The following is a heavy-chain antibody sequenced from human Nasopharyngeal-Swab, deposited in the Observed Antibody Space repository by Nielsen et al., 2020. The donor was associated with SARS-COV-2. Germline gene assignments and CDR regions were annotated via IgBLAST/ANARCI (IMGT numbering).Heavy chain of an antibody. CDR3: ARVGAFRGNYGDYEVY. V-gene: IGHV1-69*06. CDR1: GGTFSSYA. J-gene: IGHJ4*02. CDR2: IIPIFGTA. D-gene: IGHD4-17*01. Sequence: SVKVSCKASGGTFSSYAISWVRQAPGQGLEWMGGIIPIFGTANYAQKFQGGVTITADKSTSTAYMELSSLRSEDTAVYYCARVGAFRGNYGDYEVYWGQGTLVTVSS.